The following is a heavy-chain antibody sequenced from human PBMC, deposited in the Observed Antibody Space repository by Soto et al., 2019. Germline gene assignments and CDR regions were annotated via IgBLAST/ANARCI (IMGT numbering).Heavy chain of an antibody. CDR1: GGSISSYY. CDR3: ARLSKNWFDP. J-gene: IGHJ5*02. CDR2: IYYNRST. Sequence: SETLSLTCTVSGGSISSYYWSWIRQPPGKGLEWIGYIYYNRSTDYSPSLKSRVTISIDTPKNQFSLKLSSVTAADTAVYYCARLSKNWFDPWGQGTLVTVSS. V-gene: IGHV4-59*08.